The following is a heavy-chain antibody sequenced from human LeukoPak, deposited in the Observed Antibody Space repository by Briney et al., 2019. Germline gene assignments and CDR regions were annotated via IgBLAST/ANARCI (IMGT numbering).Heavy chain of an antibody. D-gene: IGHD1-26*01. J-gene: IGHJ6*03. CDR1: GFTFDDYG. Sequence: PGGSLRLSCAASGFTFDDYGMSWVRQAPGKRLEWVSGINWNGGSTGYADSVKGRFTISRDNAKNSLYLQMNSLRAEDTALYYCARERAEVGATGYYYYYMDVWGKGTTVTVSS. V-gene: IGHV3-20*04. CDR3: ARERAEVGATGYYYYYMDV. CDR2: INWNGGST.